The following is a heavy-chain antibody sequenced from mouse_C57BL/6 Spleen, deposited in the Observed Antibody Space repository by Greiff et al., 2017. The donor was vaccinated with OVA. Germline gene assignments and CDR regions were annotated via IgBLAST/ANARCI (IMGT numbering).Heavy chain of an antibody. J-gene: IGHJ3*01. V-gene: IGHV1-55*01. CDR1: GYTFTSYW. CDR2: IYPGSGST. CDR3: AREGVYGNLAWFAY. Sequence: QVQLQQPGAELVKPGASVKMSCKASGYTFTSYWITWVKQRPGQGLEWIGDIYPGSGSTNYNEKFKSKATLTVDTSSSTAYMQLSSLTSEDSAVYYGAREGVYGNLAWFAYWGQGTLVTVSA. D-gene: IGHD2-1*01.